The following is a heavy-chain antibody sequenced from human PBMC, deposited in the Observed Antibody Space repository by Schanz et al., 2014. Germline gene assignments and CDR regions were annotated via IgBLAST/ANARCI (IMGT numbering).Heavy chain of an antibody. D-gene: IGHD5-18*01. Sequence: VQLVESGGGVVQPGRSLRLSCAASGFTFSAYGMHWVRQAPGKGLEWVSYISSSSSTIYYADSVKGRFTISRDSSKNTVYLQMDSLRADDTSVYYCARGRGYRIGQWGQGILVTVSS. CDR2: ISSSSSTI. CDR1: GFTFSAYG. V-gene: IGHV3-48*01. J-gene: IGHJ4*02. CDR3: ARGRGYRIGQ.